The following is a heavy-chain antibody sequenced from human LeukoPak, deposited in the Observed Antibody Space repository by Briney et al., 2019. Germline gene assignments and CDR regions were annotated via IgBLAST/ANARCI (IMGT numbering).Heavy chain of an antibody. V-gene: IGHV6-1*01. J-gene: IGHJ5*02. Sequence: SQTLSLTCAISGDIVSSNSATWNWIRQSPSRGLEWLVRTYYRSTWYNDYAVSVRGRITVNPDTSKNQFSLHLNSVTPEDTAVYYCARRLTQYDCFDPWGQGILVTVSS. CDR3: ARRLTQYDCFDP. CDR2: TYYRSTWYN. D-gene: IGHD2-2*01. CDR1: GDIVSSNSAT.